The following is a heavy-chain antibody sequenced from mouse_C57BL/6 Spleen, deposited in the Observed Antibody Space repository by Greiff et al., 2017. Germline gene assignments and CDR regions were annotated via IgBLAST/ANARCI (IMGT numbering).Heavy chain of an antibody. CDR2: IDPATGGT. J-gene: IGHJ4*01. CDR3: SGSVISLYAMDY. V-gene: IGHV1-15*01. D-gene: IGHD1-1*01. CDR1: GYTFTDYE. Sequence: VQLQQSGAELVRPGASVTLSCKASGYTFTDYEMHWVKQTPVHGLEWIGAIDPATGGTAYNQKFKGKAILTADKSSSTAYMELRSLTSEDSAVXYCSGSVISLYAMDYWGQGTSVTVSS.